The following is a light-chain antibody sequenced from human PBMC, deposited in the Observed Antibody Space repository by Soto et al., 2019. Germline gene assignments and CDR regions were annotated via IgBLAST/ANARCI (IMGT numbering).Light chain of an antibody. J-gene: IGKJ4*01. V-gene: IGKV3-11*01. CDR1: QSINTY. Sequence: EVVLTQSPATLSSSPGESVTLSCRASQSINTYLAWYQQKPGQAPRLLIYDASYRAAGIPSRFSGSGSVTDFTLTISSLEPADFAIYHCKQRSNWPLTFGGGTKVEI. CDR2: DAS. CDR3: KQRSNWPLT.